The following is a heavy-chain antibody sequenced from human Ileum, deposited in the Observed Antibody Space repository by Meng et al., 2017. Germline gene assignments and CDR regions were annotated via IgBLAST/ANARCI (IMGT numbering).Heavy chain of an antibody. CDR3: ARDRGGSYYFDY. CDR2: IYHNGDT. J-gene: IGHJ4*02. CDR1: GGAISSGDYY. D-gene: IGHD2-15*01. Sequence: QVQLLVSGPGLVKPSPTLSLTCSVSGGAISSGDYYWSWIRQSPGKGLEWIGYIYHNGDTNYNPSLKSRVTMSVDTSKNQFSLKLISVTAADAAVYYCARDRGGSYYFDYWGQGTLVTVSS. V-gene: IGHV4-30-4*01.